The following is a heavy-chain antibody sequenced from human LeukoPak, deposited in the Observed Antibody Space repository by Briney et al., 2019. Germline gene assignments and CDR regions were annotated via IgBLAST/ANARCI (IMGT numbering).Heavy chain of an antibody. CDR2: VSGNGGTT. D-gene: IGHD1-1*01. CDR1: VFTFSSYA. J-gene: IGHJ4*02. V-gene: IGHV3-23*01. CDR3: ARKTGWPKGDDY. Sequence: GGSLRLSCATSVFTFSSYAMSWVRQAPGKGLEWVSTVSGNGGTTYYAHSVKGRFTISRDNSKTTLYLQINSLRAEDTAVYYCARKTGWPKGDDYWGQGTLVTVSS.